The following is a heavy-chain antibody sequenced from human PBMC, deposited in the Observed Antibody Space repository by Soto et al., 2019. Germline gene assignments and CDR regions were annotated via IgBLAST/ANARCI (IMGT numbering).Heavy chain of an antibody. D-gene: IGHD2-15*01. J-gene: IGHJ3*02. Sequence: ASVKVSCKASGFTFTSSAMHWVRQAPGKGLEWMGGFDPEDGETIYAQKFQGRVTMTEDTSTDTAYMELSSLRSEDTAVYYCATDLFPSYDRWAFDIWGQGTMVTVSS. CDR3: ATDLFPSYDRWAFDI. V-gene: IGHV1-24*01. CDR2: FDPEDGET. CDR1: GFTFTSSA.